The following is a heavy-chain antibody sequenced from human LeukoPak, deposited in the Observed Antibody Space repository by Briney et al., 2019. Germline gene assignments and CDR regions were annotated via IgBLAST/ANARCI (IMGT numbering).Heavy chain of an antibody. V-gene: IGHV4-4*07. CDR1: GGSISNYY. D-gene: IGHD7-27*01. CDR2: IYTSGSA. CDR3: GRDGPSWGLL. J-gene: IGHJ4*02. Sequence: PSETLSLTCTVSGGSISNYYWSWIRQPAGKGLEWIGRIYTSGSANYNPSSTSRVPMSLDTSKNQFSLKLNSVTAADTAVYYCGRDGPSWGLLWGQGALVTVSS.